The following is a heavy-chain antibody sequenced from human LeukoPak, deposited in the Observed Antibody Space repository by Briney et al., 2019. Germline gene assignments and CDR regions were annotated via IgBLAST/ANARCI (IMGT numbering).Heavy chain of an antibody. CDR1: GFTFSSYW. CDR2: IKQDGSEK. V-gene: IGHV3-7*01. J-gene: IGHJ4*02. CDR3: ARGLGYGDYAYLFDY. Sequence: GGSLRLSCAASGFTFSSYWMGWVRQAPGKGLEWVANIKQDGSEKYYVDSAKGRFTISRDNAKNSLYLQMNSLRAEDTAVYYCARGLGYGDYAYLFDYWGQGTLVTVSS. D-gene: IGHD4-17*01.